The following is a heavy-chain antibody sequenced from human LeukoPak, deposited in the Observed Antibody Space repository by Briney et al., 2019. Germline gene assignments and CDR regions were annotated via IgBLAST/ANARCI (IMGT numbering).Heavy chain of an antibody. CDR2: IYYSGST. Sequence: SETLSLTCTVSGGSISSYYWSWIRQPPGKGLEWIGYIYYSGSTNYNPSLKSRVTISVDTSKNQFSLKLSSVTAADTAVYYCARYDYVWGSYRRTVGQHDAFDIRGQGTMVTVSS. D-gene: IGHD3-16*01. V-gene: IGHV4-59*01. CDR3: ARYDYVWGSYRRTVGQHDAFDI. CDR1: GGSISSYY. J-gene: IGHJ3*02.